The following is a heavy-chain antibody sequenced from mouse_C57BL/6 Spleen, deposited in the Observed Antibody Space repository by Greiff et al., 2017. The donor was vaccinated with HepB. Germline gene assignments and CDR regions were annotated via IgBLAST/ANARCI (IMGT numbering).Heavy chain of an antibody. CDR1: GFTFSSYA. CDR3: ARGWVKRNFDS. Sequence: EVQLVESGGGLVKPGGSLKLSCAASGFTFSSYAMSWVRQTPEKRLEWVATISDGGSYTYYPDNVKGRFTISRDNAKNNLYLQMSHLKSEDTAMYYCARGWVKRNFDSWGQGTTLTVSS. CDR2: ISDGGSYT. V-gene: IGHV5-4*01. J-gene: IGHJ2*01. D-gene: IGHD1-1*02.